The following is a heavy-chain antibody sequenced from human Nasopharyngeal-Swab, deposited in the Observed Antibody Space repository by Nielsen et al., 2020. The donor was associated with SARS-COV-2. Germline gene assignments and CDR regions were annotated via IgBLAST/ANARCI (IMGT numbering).Heavy chain of an antibody. CDR1: GFTFNNYN. CDR3: AGDGLDYDFWSAYFMDV. CDR2: ISSSSSYI. D-gene: IGHD3-3*01. V-gene: IGHV3-21*01. J-gene: IGHJ6*02. Sequence: GESLKISCAASGFTFNNYNFNWVRQAPGKGLEWVSSISSSSSYIYYADSVKGRFTISRDNAKNSRYLQMNSLRAEDTAVYYCAGDGLDYDFWSAYFMDVWGQGTTVTVSS.